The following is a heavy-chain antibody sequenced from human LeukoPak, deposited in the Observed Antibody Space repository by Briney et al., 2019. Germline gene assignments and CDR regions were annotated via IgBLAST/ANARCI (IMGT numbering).Heavy chain of an antibody. Sequence: ESGPTLVNPTQTLTVTCTFSGFSLSTSGMCVSWIRQPPGKALEWLALIDWDDDKFYSTSLKTRVTISKDTSKNQVVLTMTNMDPVDTATYYCARIQAYGSNSEGNYFNYWGQGTLVTVSS. V-gene: IGHV2-70*01. D-gene: IGHD4-23*01. CDR3: ARIQAYGSNSEGNYFNY. CDR2: IDWDDDK. J-gene: IGHJ4*02. CDR1: GFSLSTSGMC.